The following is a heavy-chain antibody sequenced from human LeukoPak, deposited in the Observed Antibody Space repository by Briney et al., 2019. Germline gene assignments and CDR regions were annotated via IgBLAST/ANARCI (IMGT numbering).Heavy chain of an antibody. Sequence: SETLSLTCTVSCGSISSSSYYWGWIRQPPGKGLEWIGSIYYSGSTYYNPSLKSRVTISVDTSKNQFSLKLSAVTAGDTAAYYCARGVTGFDPWGQGTLVTVSS. CDR1: CGSISSSSYY. J-gene: IGHJ5*02. D-gene: IGHD4-23*01. V-gene: IGHV4-39*07. CDR2: IYYSGST. CDR3: ARGVTGFDP.